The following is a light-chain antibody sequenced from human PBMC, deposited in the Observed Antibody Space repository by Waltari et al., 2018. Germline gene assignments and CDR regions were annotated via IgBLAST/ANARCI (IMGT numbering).Light chain of an antibody. CDR3: SSYTSSSTPVV. CDR1: SSDVGGYNY. Sequence: QSALTQPASVSGSPGQSITISCTGTSSDVGGYNYVSWYQQHPGKAPKLMIYEVSNRPSGVSTRFSGSKSVNTASLTISVLQAEDEADYYCSSYTSSSTPVVFGGGTKLTVL. CDR2: EVS. J-gene: IGLJ2*01. V-gene: IGLV2-14*01.